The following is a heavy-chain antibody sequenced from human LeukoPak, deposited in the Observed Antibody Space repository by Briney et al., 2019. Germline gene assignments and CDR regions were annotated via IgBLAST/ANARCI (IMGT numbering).Heavy chain of an antibody. CDR2: INWNGFST. J-gene: IGHJ4*02. V-gene: IGHV3-20*04. D-gene: IGHD5-12*01. CDR1: GFTFDDYG. Sequence: GGSLRLSCAASGFTFDDYGMSWVRQAPGKGLEWASGINWNGFSTGYADSVKGRFTISRDNSKNTLYLQMNSLRAEDTAVYYCASPNGYDSDYWGQGTLVTVSS. CDR3: ASPNGYDSDY.